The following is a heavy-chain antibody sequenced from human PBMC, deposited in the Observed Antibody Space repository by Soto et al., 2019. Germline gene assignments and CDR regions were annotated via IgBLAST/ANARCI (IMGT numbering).Heavy chain of an antibody. CDR3: AREGVSANPLINTGNFDI. CDR1: GDSVSSNSAA. Sequence: SQTLSLTCAISGDSVSSNSAAWNWIRQSPSRGLEWLGRTYYRSKWYNDYAVSVKSLITINPDSSKNHFSLQLNSVTPEDTAVYYCAREGVSANPLINTGNFDIWGQGTMVTVSS. J-gene: IGHJ3*02. V-gene: IGHV6-1*01. D-gene: IGHD3-10*01. CDR2: TYYRSKWYN.